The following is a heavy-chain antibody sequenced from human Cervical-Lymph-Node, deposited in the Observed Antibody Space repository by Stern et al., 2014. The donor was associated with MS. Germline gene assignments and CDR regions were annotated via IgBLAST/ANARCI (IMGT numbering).Heavy chain of an antibody. J-gene: IGHJ6*02. D-gene: IGHD2-15*01. CDR1: GYTFTSYG. Sequence: QVQLVQSGAEVKKPGASVKVSCKASGYTFTSYGISWVRQAPGQGLEWMGWISAYNGNTNYAQKLQGRVTMTTDTSTSTAYMELRSLRSDDTAVYYCARDDDIVVVVAATKGYYYYYGMDVWGQGTTVTVSS. CDR2: ISAYNGNT. V-gene: IGHV1-18*04. CDR3: ARDDDIVVVVAATKGYYYYYGMDV.